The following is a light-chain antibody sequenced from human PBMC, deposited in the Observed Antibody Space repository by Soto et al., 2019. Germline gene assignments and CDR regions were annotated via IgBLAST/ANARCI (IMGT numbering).Light chain of an antibody. V-gene: IGKV3-15*01. J-gene: IGKJ1*01. CDR3: QQYYKSPGT. CDR1: QSVSSS. Sequence: EVVMTQSPATLSVSPGGRVTLSCRVSQSVSSSLAWYQQKPGQAPRLLIYGASTRATGIPARFSGSGSGTEFTLTISSLQSEDFAVYHCQQYYKSPGTFGQGTKVEIK. CDR2: GAS.